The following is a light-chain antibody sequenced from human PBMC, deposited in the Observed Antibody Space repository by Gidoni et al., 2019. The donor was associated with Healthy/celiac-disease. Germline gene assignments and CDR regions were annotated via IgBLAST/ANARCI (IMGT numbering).Light chain of an antibody. V-gene: IGKV1-33*01. J-gene: IGKJ3*01. CDR2: DAS. Sequence: DIQMTQSPSSLSASVGDRVTITCQASQGISNYLNWYQQKPGKAPKLLIYDASNLETGVPSRFSGSGSGTDFTFTISSLQPEDIATYYCQQYDNTSLTFGPGTKVDIK. CDR1: QGISNY. CDR3: QQYDNTSLT.